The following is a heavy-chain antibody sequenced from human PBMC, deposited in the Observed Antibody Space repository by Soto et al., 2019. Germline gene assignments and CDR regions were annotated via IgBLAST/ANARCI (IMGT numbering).Heavy chain of an antibody. J-gene: IGHJ4*02. CDR1: GFTFRNSE. CDR2: INYSGSNI. D-gene: IGHD2-21*02. CDR3: ASEALCGADCYFFEY. V-gene: IGHV3-48*03. Sequence: GGSLRLSCAGSGFTFRNSEMFWVRQAPGKGLEWVSKINYSGSNIYYSKSVKGRFTISRDNAKNSLYLQMNSMTDEDTAIYFCASEALCGADCYFFEYWGPGTLVTVSS.